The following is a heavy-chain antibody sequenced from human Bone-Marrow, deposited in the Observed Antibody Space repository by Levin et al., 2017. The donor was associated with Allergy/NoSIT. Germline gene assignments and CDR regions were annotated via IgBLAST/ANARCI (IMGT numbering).Heavy chain of an antibody. CDR1: GFTFTAYT. Sequence: GESLKISCTASGFTFTAYTIHWVRQTPGKGMEWVSSISYDDNNKHHADSVKGRFTISRDNSKNAVFLQMNSLRADDTAIYYCARDPRVPKREFSHGQRVSRLDYWGQGTLVTVSS. J-gene: IGHJ4*02. CDR3: ARDPRVPKREFSHGQRVSRLDY. V-gene: IGHV3-30-3*01. CDR2: ISYDDNNK. D-gene: IGHD2-8*01.